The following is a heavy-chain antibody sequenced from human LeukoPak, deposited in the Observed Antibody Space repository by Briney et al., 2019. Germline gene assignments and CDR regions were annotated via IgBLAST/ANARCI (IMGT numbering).Heavy chain of an antibody. V-gene: IGHV3-23*01. Sequence: GGSLRLSCAASGFTFSSYAMSWVRQAPGKGLEWVSAISGSGGSTYYADSVKGRFTISRDNSKNTLYLQMNSLRAEDTAVYYCAKDVLPWFGEGNYFDYWGQGTLVTVSS. J-gene: IGHJ4*02. CDR1: GFTFSSYA. D-gene: IGHD3-10*01. CDR3: AKDVLPWFGEGNYFDY. CDR2: ISGSGGST.